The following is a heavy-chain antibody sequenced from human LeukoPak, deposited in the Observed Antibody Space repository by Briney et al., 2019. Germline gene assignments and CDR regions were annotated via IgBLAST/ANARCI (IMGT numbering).Heavy chain of an antibody. V-gene: IGHV1-69*10. Sequence: SVKVSCQLSRGTFTSYAVRWVRQAPGQGLEWKGWMITIVSIANYAQKFQGRVTLNTDTSTSTAYIELTSLRSKGTAMNYRASSIGVVVAAYYGHYYYMDVGGKGTTVTVSS. CDR3: ASSIGVVVAAYYGHYYYMDV. J-gene: IGHJ6*03. CDR1: RGTFTSYA. CDR2: MITIVSIA. D-gene: IGHD2-15*01.